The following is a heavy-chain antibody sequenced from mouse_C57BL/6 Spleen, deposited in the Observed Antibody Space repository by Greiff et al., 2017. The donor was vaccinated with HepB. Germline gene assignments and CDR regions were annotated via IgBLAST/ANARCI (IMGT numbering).Heavy chain of an antibody. D-gene: IGHD1-1*01. Sequence: EVHLVESGGGLVQPGGSMKLSCVASGFTFSNYWINWVRQSPEKGLEWVAQIRLKSDNYATHYAEYVKGRFTISSNDSKSSVYLPMTNLRAEDTGIYYCTKHYYGSSYRYFDVWGTGTTVTVSS. CDR2: IRLKSDNYAT. CDR3: TKHYYGSSYRYFDV. V-gene: IGHV6-3*01. J-gene: IGHJ1*03. CDR1: GFTFSNYW.